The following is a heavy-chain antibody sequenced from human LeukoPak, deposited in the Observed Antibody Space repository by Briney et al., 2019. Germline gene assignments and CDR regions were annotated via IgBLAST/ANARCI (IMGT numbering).Heavy chain of an antibody. CDR3: ARASSPHRAQLLWFGDNWFDP. CDR1: GGTFSGYA. V-gene: IGHV1-69*06. D-gene: IGHD3-10*01. CDR2: IIPIFGTA. Sequence: ASVKVSCKASGGTFSGYAISWVRQAPGQGLEWMGGIIPIFGTANYAQKFQGRVTITADKSTSTAYMELSSLRSEDTAVYYCARASSPHRAQLLWFGDNWFDPWGQGTLVTVSS. J-gene: IGHJ5*02.